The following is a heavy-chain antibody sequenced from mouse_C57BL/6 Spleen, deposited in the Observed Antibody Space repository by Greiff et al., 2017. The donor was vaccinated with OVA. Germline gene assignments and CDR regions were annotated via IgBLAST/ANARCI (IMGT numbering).Heavy chain of an antibody. Sequence: QVHVKQPGAELVKPGASVKLSCKASGYTFTSYWMHWVQQRPGQGLEWIGMIHPNSGSTNYNEKFKSKATLTAAKSPSTAYMQLSSLTSEDSAVYYFERKGSGGFAYWGQGTLVTVSA. CDR3: ERKGSGGFAY. J-gene: IGHJ3*01. V-gene: IGHV1-64*01. CDR1: GYTFTSYW. CDR2: IHPNSGST.